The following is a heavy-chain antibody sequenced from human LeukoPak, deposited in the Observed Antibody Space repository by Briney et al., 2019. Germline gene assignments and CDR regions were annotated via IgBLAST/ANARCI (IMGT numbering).Heavy chain of an antibody. Sequence: GGSLRLSCAASGFAFGDYMMHWVRQAPGKGLEWVSLVSWDSGDRHYADSTKGRFTISRDNSRNSLYLQMNSLTTEDTALYYCAKDRGGYSGFDYWGQGTLVTVPS. D-gene: IGHD5-12*01. V-gene: IGHV3-43*01. CDR2: VSWDSGDR. CDR1: GFAFGDYM. CDR3: AKDRGGYSGFDY. J-gene: IGHJ4*02.